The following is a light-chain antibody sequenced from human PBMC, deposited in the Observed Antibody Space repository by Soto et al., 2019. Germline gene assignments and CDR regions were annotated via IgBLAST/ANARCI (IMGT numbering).Light chain of an antibody. CDR3: CSYAGTSTSV. Sequence: QSVLTQPASVSESPGQSITISCTGTSSDVGSYNLVSWYQQHPGKTPILIIYDDNKRPSAVSDRFSGSKSGYTASLTITGLQAEDEADYYCCSYAGTSTSVFGTGTKLTVL. J-gene: IGLJ1*01. V-gene: IGLV2-23*01. CDR2: DDN. CDR1: SSDVGSYNL.